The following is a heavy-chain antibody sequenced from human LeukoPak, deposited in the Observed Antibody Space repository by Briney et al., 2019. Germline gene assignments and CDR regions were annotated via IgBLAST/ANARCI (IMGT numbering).Heavy chain of an antibody. CDR1: GGSISSGGYS. Sequence: SQTLSLTCAVSGGSISSGGYSWSWIRQPPGKGLEWIGYIYHSGSTYHNPSLKSRVTISVDRSKNQFSLKLSSVTAADTAVYYCARGDPSGMDVWGQGTTVTVSS. CDR3: ARGDPSGMDV. V-gene: IGHV4-30-2*01. CDR2: IYHSGST. D-gene: IGHD2-21*02. J-gene: IGHJ6*02.